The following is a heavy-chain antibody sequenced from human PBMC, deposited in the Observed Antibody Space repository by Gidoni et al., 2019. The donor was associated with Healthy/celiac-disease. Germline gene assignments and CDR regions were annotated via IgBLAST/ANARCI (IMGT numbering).Heavy chain of an antibody. CDR2: INHSGST. CDR3: ARGPRVSGYYYYYYMDV. Sequence: QVQLPQWGAGLLKPSETLSLTGADCGGYFRGYYCSWIRKPPGKGLEWIGEINHSGSTNYNPSLKSRVPISVDTSKNQFSLKLSSVTAADTAVYYCARGPRVSGYYYYYYMDVWGKGTTVTVSS. D-gene: IGHD6-13*01. CDR1: GGYFRGYY. V-gene: IGHV4-34*01. J-gene: IGHJ6*03.